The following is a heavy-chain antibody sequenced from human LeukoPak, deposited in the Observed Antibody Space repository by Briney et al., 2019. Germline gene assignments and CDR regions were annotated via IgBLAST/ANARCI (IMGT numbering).Heavy chain of an antibody. Sequence: GGSLRLSCAASGFTFSSYGMHWVRQAPGKGLEWVAGINWDSGAKGLADSVEGRFTISRDNAKNSLYLEMNSLRVEDMAFYYCVKEIKVREFSTSGALHIWGQGTMVTVSS. D-gene: IGHD2-2*01. J-gene: IGHJ3*02. V-gene: IGHV3-9*03. CDR1: GFTFSSYG. CDR3: VKEIKVREFSTSGALHI. CDR2: INWDSGAK.